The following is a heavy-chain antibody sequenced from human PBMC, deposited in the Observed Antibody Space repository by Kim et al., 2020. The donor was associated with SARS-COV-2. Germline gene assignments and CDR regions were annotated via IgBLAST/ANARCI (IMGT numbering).Heavy chain of an antibody. D-gene: IGHD2-2*01. Sequence: SETLSLTCTVSGGSISSGGYYWSWIRQHPGKGLEWIGYIYYSGSTYYNPSLKSRVTISVDTSKNQFSLKLSSVTAADTAVYYCAREKVPAAKKTNYFDYWGQGTLVTVSS. V-gene: IGHV4-31*03. J-gene: IGHJ4*02. CDR3: AREKVPAAKKTNYFDY. CDR2: IYYSGST. CDR1: GGSISSGGYY.